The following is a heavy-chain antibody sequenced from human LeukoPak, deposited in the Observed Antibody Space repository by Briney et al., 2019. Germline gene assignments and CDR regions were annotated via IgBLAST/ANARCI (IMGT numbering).Heavy chain of an antibody. J-gene: IGHJ4*02. CDR3: ARTGDSHY. D-gene: IGHD7-27*01. V-gene: IGHV3-7*03. CDR1: GFTFSRNW. Sequence: GGSLRLSCVASGFTFSRNWMSWARQAPGKGLQWVANIKEDGSEKYYVDSVKGRFTISRDNAKNSLYLHMISLRAEDTAVYYCARTGDSHYWGQGTLVTVSS. CDR2: IKEDGSEK.